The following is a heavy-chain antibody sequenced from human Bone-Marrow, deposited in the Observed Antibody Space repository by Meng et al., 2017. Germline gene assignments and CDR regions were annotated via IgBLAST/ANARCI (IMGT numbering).Heavy chain of an antibody. CDR2: IYHGGDT. V-gene: IGHV4/OR15-8*02. J-gene: IGHJ4*02. Sequence: QVRLRGPWPGLVKPSGTLSLTCVVSGGSISSIDWWSWVRQPPGKGLEWIGEIYHGGDTNYNPSLKSRVTIAIDRSKNQFSLKLSSVTAADTAVYYCASWIYSCGWQWGQGTLVTVSS. CDR1: GGSISSIDW. D-gene: IGHD6-19*01. CDR3: ASWIYSCGWQ.